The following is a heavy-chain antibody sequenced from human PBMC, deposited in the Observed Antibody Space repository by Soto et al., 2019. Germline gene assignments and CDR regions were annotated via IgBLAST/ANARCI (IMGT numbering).Heavy chain of an antibody. V-gene: IGHV4-34*01. J-gene: IGHJ6*03. Sequence: SETLSLTCAVYGGSFSGYYWSWIRQPPGKGLEWIGEINHSGSTNYNPSLKSRVTISVDTSKNQFSLKLSSVTAADTAVYYCARPINHPCSSTSSRCYYMDVWGKGTTVTVSS. CDR2: INHSGST. D-gene: IGHD2-2*01. CDR1: GGSFSGYY. CDR3: ARPINHPCSSTSSRCYYMDV.